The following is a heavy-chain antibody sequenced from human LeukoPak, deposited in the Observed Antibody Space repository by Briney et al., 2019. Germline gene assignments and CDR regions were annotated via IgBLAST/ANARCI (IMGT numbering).Heavy chain of an antibody. CDR1: GGSVSSGSYY. CDR2: IYYSGST. V-gene: IGHV4-61*01. Sequence: SETLSLSCTVSGGSVSSGSYYWSWHRQPPGQGLEWSGYIYYSGSTNYNPSLKSRVTTSVDTSKNQFSLQLSSVAAADTAVYYCARGMVRGRYFDYWGQGTLVTVSS. CDR3: ARGMVRGRYFDY. J-gene: IGHJ4*02. D-gene: IGHD3-10*01.